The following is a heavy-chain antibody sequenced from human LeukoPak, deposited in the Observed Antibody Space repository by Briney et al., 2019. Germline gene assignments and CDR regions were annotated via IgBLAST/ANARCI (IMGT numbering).Heavy chain of an antibody. V-gene: IGHV1-69*05. J-gene: IGHJ4*02. CDR2: IIPIFGTA. CDR3: ARNMCYDILTGPID. D-gene: IGHD3-9*01. CDR1: GGTFSSYA. Sequence: GASVKVSCXASGGTFSSYAISWVRQAPGQGLEWMGRIIPIFGTANYAQKFQGRITITTDESTSTAYMELSSLRSEDTAVYYCARNMCYDILTGPIDWGQGTLVTVSS.